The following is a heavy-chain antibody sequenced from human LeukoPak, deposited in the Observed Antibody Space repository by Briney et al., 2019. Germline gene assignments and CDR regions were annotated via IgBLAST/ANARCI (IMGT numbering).Heavy chain of an antibody. D-gene: IGHD1-26*01. Sequence: VASVKVSCKASGGTFSSYAISWVRQAPGQGLEWMGWINTYNGNTNYAQKLQGRVTITTDTSTSTAYMELRSLRSDDTAVFYCARDLVDGVGAPGAYWGQGALVTVSS. V-gene: IGHV1-18*01. CDR1: GGTFSSYA. CDR3: ARDLVDGVGAPGAY. J-gene: IGHJ4*02. CDR2: INTYNGNT.